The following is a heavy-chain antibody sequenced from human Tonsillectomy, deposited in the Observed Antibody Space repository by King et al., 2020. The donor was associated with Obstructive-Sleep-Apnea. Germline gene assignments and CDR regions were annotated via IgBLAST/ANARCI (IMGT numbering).Heavy chain of an antibody. J-gene: IGHJ4*02. CDR2: MNSDGSYT. CDR1: GFTFSNYW. V-gene: IGHV3-74*03. CDR3: AREAFEVGILYLDY. Sequence: VQLVESGGGLLQPGGSLRLSCAASGFTFSNYWLHWVRQAPGKGLVWVSRMNSDGSYTAYAEFVKGRFTISRDNAKNTLYLQMNRLRADDTAIYYCAREAFEVGILYLDYWGQGTQVTVSS. D-gene: IGHD1-14*01.